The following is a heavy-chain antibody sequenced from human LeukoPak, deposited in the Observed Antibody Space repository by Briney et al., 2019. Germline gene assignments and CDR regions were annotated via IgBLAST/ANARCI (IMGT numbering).Heavy chain of an antibody. D-gene: IGHD5-24*01. J-gene: IGHJ4*02. V-gene: IGHV1-46*01. CDR2: INPGAGST. CDR3: ARGGDGYNCIGY. Sequence: ASVKVSCKASGYTLTNYYLHWVRQAPGQGLEWMGIINPGAGSTSYAQKFQGRVTMTRDTSTSTVYMELTSLRSEDTAVYYCARGGDGYNCIGYWGQGTLVTVSS. CDR1: GYTLTNYY.